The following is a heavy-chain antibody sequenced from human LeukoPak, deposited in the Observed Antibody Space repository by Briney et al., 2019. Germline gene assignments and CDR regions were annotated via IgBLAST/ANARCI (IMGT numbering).Heavy chain of an antibody. J-gene: IGHJ4*02. CDR1: GGSIRSSYYY. CDR3: ARGTWSSSIDY. CDR2: IYDSGST. Sequence: KSSETLSLTCTVSGGSIRSSYYYWGWIRQPPGKGLEWIGSIYDSGSTYYNPSLKSRVTISVDTSKNQFSLKLSSVTAADTAVYYCARGTWSSSIDYWGQGTLVTVSS. V-gene: IGHV4-39*01. D-gene: IGHD6-6*01.